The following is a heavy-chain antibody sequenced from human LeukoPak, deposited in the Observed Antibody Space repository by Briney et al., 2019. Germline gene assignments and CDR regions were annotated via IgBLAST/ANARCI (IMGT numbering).Heavy chain of an antibody. CDR1: GFPFSTYW. CDR3: ARDRLTGWPSDY. CDR2: LKEDGSEI. D-gene: IGHD6-19*01. J-gene: IGHJ4*02. V-gene: IGHV3-7*01. Sequence: GGSLRLSCAASGFPFSTYWMNWVRQAPGKGLEWVANLKEDGSEIHYVDSVKGRFTISRDNAKNSLYLHMNSLRVDDTAVYYCARDRLTGWPSDYWGQGTLVTVSS.